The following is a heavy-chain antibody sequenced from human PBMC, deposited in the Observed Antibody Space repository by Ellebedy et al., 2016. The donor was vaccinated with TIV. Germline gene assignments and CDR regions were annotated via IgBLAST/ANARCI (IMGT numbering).Heavy chain of an antibody. Sequence: GGSLRLXCAVAGFPFSSFVMSWVRQAPGKGLEWVANIKQDGSEQHYVDSVKGRFTISRDNAQNSIYLHMDSLRAEDTAVYYCAAGSGYVIEHWGQGTLVTVSS. CDR3: AAGSGYVIEH. CDR2: IKQDGSEQ. V-gene: IGHV3-7*03. D-gene: IGHD3-22*01. CDR1: GFPFSSFV. J-gene: IGHJ1*01.